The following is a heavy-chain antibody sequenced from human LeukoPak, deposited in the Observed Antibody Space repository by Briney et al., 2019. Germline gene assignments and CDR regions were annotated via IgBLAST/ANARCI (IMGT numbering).Heavy chain of an antibody. Sequence: PGGSLRLSCAASGFTFSSYWMSWVRQAPGKGLEWVANIKQDGSEKYYVDSVKGRFTISRDNAKNSLYLQMNSLRAEDTAVYYCARGVVAARLFDYWAREPWSPSPQ. CDR3: ARGVVAARLFDY. CDR2: IKQDGSEK. J-gene: IGHJ4*02. CDR1: GFTFSSYW. V-gene: IGHV3-7*01. D-gene: IGHD6-6*01.